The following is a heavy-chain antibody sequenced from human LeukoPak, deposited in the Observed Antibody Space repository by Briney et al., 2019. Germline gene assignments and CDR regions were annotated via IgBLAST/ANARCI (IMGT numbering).Heavy chain of an antibody. CDR2: ISSSGSYI. CDR3: ARDGGLYSGDFYWFDP. J-gene: IGHJ5*02. D-gene: IGHD4-11*01. Sequence: GGSLRLSCAASGFTFSSYAMTWVRQAPGKGLEWVSFISSSGSYIYYADSVRGRFTISRDNAKNSVYLQMNSLRAEDTAVYYCARDGGLYSGDFYWFDPWGQGTLVTVSS. V-gene: IGHV3-21*01. CDR1: GFTFSSYA.